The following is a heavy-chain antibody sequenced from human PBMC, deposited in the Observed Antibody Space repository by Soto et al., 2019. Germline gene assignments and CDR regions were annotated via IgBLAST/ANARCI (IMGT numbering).Heavy chain of an antibody. D-gene: IGHD3-10*01. J-gene: IGHJ4*02. CDR2: ISSGASTI. CDR1: GFTFSDYY. Sequence: PGGSLRLSCAASGFTFSDYYISWIRQAPWKGLEWVSYISSGASTIYYADSVKGRFTIYRENAKNSLYLQMNSLRAEDTAVYYGARIWFRELSNFDYLGQRILLAVCS. V-gene: IGHV3-11*01. CDR3: ARIWFRELSNFDY.